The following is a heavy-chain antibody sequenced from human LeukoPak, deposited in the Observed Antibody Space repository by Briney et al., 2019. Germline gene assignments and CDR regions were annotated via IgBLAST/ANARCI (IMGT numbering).Heavy chain of an antibody. V-gene: IGHV4-39*01. J-gene: IGHJ3*02. Sequence: SETLSLTCTVSGGSISSSSYYWGWIRQPPGKGLEWIGSIYYSGSTYYNPSLRSRVTISVDTSKNQFSLKLSSVTAADTAVYYCARHGPYYSSGWQNAFDIWGQGTMVTVSS. CDR3: ARHGPYYSSGWQNAFDI. D-gene: IGHD6-19*01. CDR2: IYYSGST. CDR1: GGSISSSSYY.